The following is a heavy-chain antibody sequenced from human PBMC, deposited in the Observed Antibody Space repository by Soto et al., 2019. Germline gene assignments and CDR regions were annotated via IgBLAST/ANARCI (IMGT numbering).Heavy chain of an antibody. CDR1: GGSISSGGYY. V-gene: IGHV4-31*03. Sequence: TSETLSLTCTVSGGSISSGGYYWSWIRQHPGKGLEWIGYIYYSGSTYYNPSLKSRVTISVDTSKNQFSLKLSSVTAADTAVYYCARGSVVAATLFDYWGQGTLVPVYS. CDR3: ARGSVVAATLFDY. J-gene: IGHJ4*02. CDR2: IYYSGST. D-gene: IGHD2-15*01.